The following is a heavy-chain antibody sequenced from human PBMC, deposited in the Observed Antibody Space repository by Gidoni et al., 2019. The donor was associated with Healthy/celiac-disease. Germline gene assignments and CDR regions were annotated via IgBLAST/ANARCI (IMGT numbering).Heavy chain of an antibody. CDR2: IGGSGGST. V-gene: IGHV3-23*01. J-gene: IGHJ4*02. CDR3: AKALNYYGSGSYYLFDY. CDR1: GLTFSSYA. D-gene: IGHD3-10*01. Sequence: EVQLLESGGGLVQPGGSLRLSCAASGLTFSSYAMRWVRQAPGKGLEWVSAIGGSGGSTYYADSVKGRFTISRDNSKNTLYLQMNSLRAEDTAVYYCAKALNYYGSGSYYLFDYWGQGTLVTVSS.